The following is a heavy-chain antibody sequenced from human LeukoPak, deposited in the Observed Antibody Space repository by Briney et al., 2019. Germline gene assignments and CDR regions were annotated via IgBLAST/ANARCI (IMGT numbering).Heavy chain of an antibody. CDR1: GGSISSYY. CDR3: ATVSGYSYGNSYYYYYGMDV. V-gene: IGHV4-59*01. CDR2: IYYSGST. D-gene: IGHD5-18*01. J-gene: IGHJ6*02. Sequence: SETLSLTCTVSGGSISSYYWSWIRQPPGKGLEWIGYIYYSGSTNYNPSLKSRVTISVDTSKNQFSLKLSSVTAADTAVYYCATVSGYSYGNSYYYYYGMDVWGQGTTVTVSS.